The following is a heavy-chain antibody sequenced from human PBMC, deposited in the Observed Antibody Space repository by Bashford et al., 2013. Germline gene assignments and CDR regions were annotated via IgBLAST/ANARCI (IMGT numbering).Heavy chain of an antibody. CDR3: ASSTVTGLDY. CDR1: GYPFTGYY. D-gene: IGHD4-17*01. CDR2: INPNSGGT. J-gene: IGHJ4*02. V-gene: IGHV1-2*02. Sequence: ASVKVSCRASGYPFTGYYIHWMKQAPGQGLECMGWINPNSGGTNYAQKFQGRVTMTRDTSISTAYMELSSLTSDDTAVYYCASSTVTGLDYWGQGTLVTVSS.